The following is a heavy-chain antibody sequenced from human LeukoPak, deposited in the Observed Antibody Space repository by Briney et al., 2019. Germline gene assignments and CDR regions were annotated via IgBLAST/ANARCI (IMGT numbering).Heavy chain of an antibody. V-gene: IGHV5-51*01. Sequence: GESLKISCKGSGYSFTSYWIGWVRQMPGKGLEWMGIFYPGDSDTRYSTSFQGQVTLSAEKSISTAYLQWSSLKASDTAMFYCARQDSNYHADYWGQGTLVTVSS. CDR2: FYPGDSDT. CDR1: GYSFTSYW. D-gene: IGHD4-11*01. J-gene: IGHJ4*02. CDR3: ARQDSNYHADY.